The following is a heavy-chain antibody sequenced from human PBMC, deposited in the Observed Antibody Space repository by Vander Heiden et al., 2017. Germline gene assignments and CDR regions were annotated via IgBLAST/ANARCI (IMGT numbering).Heavy chain of an antibody. CDR3: VRDPLMTDY. CDR1: GGSISSTSYY. Sequence: LHFQESAPALVQPSDTPSPTSRVSGGSISSTSYYWGWLRQAPGKGLEWIGSIFYRGDTSYNPSLKCRVTMSVYRSKNQFSLKLSSVAAADTAVYYCVRDPLMTDYWGQGTLVTVSS. V-gene: IGHV4-39*02. J-gene: IGHJ4*02. CDR2: IFYRGDT.